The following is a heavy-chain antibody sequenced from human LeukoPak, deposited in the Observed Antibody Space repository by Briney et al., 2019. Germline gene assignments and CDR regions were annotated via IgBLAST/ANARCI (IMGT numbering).Heavy chain of an antibody. CDR3: AKGSHSSGYYFDY. Sequence: GGSLRLSCAASGFTFSSHGMNWVRQAPGKGLEWVSGISPSGGITYYADSVKGRFTISRDNSKNTLYLQMNSLRAEDTAVYYCAKGSHSSGYYFDYWGQGTLVTVSS. D-gene: IGHD3-22*01. CDR1: GFTFSSHG. V-gene: IGHV3-23*01. CDR2: ISPSGGIT. J-gene: IGHJ4*02.